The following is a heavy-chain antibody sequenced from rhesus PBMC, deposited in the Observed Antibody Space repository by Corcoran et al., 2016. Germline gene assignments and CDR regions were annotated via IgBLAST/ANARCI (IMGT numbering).Heavy chain of an antibody. Sequence: QVQLQESGPGLVKPSETLSLTCAVSGGSISSGYYYWSWIRPPPGKGLGWIGYITYSGNTNYSPSLRSRVTISRDTSKNHFSLKLSSVTAADTAVYYCARGVYDDAYYFDYWGQGVLVTVSS. J-gene: IGHJ4*01. CDR3: ARGVYDDAYYFDY. D-gene: IGHD3-28*01. CDR2: ITYSGNT. V-gene: IGHV4-122*02. CDR1: GGSISSGYYY.